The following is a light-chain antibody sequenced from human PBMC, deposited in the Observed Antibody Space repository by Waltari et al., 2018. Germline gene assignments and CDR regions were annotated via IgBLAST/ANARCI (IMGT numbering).Light chain of an antibody. CDR3: MQALQTPHT. CDR2: QVS. CDR1: QSLVYSDGNTY. Sequence: DIVLTQTPLSSPVTLGQPASISCRSSQSLVYSDGNTYLSWLQQRPGQPPRLLIYQVSNRFSGVPDRFSGSGAGTDFTLKISRVEAEDVGVYYCMQALQTPHTFGQGTKLEIK. J-gene: IGKJ2*01. V-gene: IGKV2-24*01.